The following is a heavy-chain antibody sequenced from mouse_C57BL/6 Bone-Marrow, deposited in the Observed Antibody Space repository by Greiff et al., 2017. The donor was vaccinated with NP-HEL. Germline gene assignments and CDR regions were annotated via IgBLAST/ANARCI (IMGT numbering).Heavy chain of an antibody. CDR1: GYAFSSSW. D-gene: IGHD1-1*01. J-gene: IGHJ2*01. CDR2: IYPGDGDT. V-gene: IGHV1-82*01. Sequence: VQRVESGPELVKPGASVKISCKASGYAFSSSWMNWVKQRPGKGLEWIGRIYPGDGDTNYNGKFKGKATLTADKSSSTAYMQLSSLTSEDSAVYFCAGGTTVVDYWGQGTTLTVSS. CDR3: AGGTTVVDY.